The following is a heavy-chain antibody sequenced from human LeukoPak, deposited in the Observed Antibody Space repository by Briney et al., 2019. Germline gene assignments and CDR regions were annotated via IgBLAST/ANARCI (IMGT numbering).Heavy chain of an antibody. V-gene: IGHV3-23*01. CDR3: AKGAYSSGWHYWYFDL. J-gene: IGHJ2*01. D-gene: IGHD6-19*01. CDR2: ISGSGGST. CDR1: GFTFSSYA. Sequence: PGGSLRLSCAASGFTFSSYAMSWVRQAPGKGLEWVSAISGSGGSTYYADSAKGRFTISRDNSKNTLYLQMNSLRAEDTAVYYCAKGAYSSGWHYWYFDLWGRGTLVTVSS.